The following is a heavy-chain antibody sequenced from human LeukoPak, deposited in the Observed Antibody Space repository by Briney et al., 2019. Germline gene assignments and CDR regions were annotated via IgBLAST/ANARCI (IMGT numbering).Heavy chain of an antibody. J-gene: IGHJ4*02. CDR2: ISSSSSYI. CDR3: ARGPSGYHNT. V-gene: IGHV3-21*01. Sequence: GGSLRLSCAASGFTLSSYGMNWVRQAPGKGLEWVSYISSSSSYIYYADSVKGRFTISRDNAKKSLYLQMNSLRAEDTAVYYCARGPSGYHNTGGQGTLVTVSS. CDR1: GFTLSSYG. D-gene: IGHD5-12*01.